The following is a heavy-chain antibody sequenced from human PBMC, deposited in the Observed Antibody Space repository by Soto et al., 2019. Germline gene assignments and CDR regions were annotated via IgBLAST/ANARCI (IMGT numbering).Heavy chain of an antibody. J-gene: IGHJ4*02. V-gene: IGHV4-38-2*01. Sequence: PSETLSLTCAVSGYSISRGYYWGWIRQPPGKGLEWIGSIYHSGSTYYNPSLKSRVTISVDTSKNQFSLKLSSVTAADTAVYYCARVSSSYGTGNYFDYWGQGTLVTVSS. CDR2: IYHSGST. CDR3: ARVSSSYGTGNYFDY. CDR1: GYSISRGYY. D-gene: IGHD3-10*01.